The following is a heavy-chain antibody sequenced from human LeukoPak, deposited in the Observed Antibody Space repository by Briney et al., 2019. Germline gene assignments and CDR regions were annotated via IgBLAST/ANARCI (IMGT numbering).Heavy chain of an antibody. Sequence: SETLSLTCTVSGGSISSSSYYWGWIRQPPGKGLEWIGSIYYSGSTYYNPSLKSRVTISVDTSKNQFSLKLSSVTAADTAVYYCARLAFPTAVRGGGIDYWGQGTLVTVSS. CDR2: IYYSGST. J-gene: IGHJ4*02. V-gene: IGHV4-39*01. CDR1: GGSISSSSYY. D-gene: IGHD2-21*01. CDR3: ARLAFPTAVRGGGIDY.